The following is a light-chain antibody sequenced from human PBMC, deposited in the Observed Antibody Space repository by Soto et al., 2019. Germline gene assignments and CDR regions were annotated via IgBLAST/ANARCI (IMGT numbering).Light chain of an antibody. V-gene: IGKV1-39*01. Sequence: DIQMTQSPSSLSASVGYRVTMTCRASQSINTYLNWYQQKPGKAPKLLIFAASSLQSGVPSRFSGSGSGTDFTLTISSLQPEDFATYYCQQTYSTPITFGQGTRLEIK. J-gene: IGKJ5*01. CDR1: QSINTY. CDR3: QQTYSTPIT. CDR2: AAS.